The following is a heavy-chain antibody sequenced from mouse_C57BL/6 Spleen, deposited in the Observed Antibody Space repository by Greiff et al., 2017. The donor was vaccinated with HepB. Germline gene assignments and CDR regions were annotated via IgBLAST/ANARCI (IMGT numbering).Heavy chain of an antibody. CDR3: ARKRDGYYYFDY. CDR1: GFTFSDYY. V-gene: IGHV5-16*01. D-gene: IGHD2-3*01. Sequence: EVMLVESEGGLVQPGSSMKLSCTASGFTFSDYYMAWVRQVPEKGLEWVANINYDGSSTYYLDSLKSRFIISRDNAKNILYLQMSSLKSEDTATYYCARKRDGYYYFDYWGQGTTLTVSS. CDR2: INYDGSST. J-gene: IGHJ2*01.